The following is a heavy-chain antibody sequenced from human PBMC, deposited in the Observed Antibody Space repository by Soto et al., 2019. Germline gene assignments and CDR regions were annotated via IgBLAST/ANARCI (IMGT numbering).Heavy chain of an antibody. V-gene: IGHV4-59*01. CDR2: MYSGST. Sequence: SETLSLTCTVSGGSFNSYYWSWVRQTPGKGLEWIGYMYSGSTYYNPSLKTRVTFSLDTSKNQFSLKLTSVTAADTAVYYCARDRVSYSGDYPYYYGMGVWGQGTTVTVSS. CDR3: ARDRVSYSGDYPYYYGMGV. CDR1: GGSFNSYY. J-gene: IGHJ6*02. D-gene: IGHD4-17*01.